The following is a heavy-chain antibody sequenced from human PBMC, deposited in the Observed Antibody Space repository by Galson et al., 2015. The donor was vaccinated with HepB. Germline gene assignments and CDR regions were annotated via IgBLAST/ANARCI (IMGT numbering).Heavy chain of an antibody. V-gene: IGHV4-4*02. CDR3: ATLPSGGTKVNYFDY. CDR2: IYHSGST. D-gene: IGHD1/OR15-1a*01. Sequence: TLSLTCTVSGGSISSSNWWSWVRQPPGKGLEWIGEIYHSGSTNYNPSLKSRVTISVDKSKNQFSLKLSSVTAADTAVYYCATLPSGGTKVNYFDYWGQGTLVTVSS. CDR1: GGSISSSNW. J-gene: IGHJ4*02.